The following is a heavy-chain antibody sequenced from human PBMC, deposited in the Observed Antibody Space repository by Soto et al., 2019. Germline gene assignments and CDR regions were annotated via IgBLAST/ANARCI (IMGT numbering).Heavy chain of an antibody. J-gene: IGHJ6*03. CDR1: GYSFTSYW. V-gene: IGHV5-51*01. D-gene: IGHD3-3*01. CDR2: IYPGDSDT. CDR3: ARLSDYDFWSGYSMSTHYCYYMDV. Sequence: PGESLKISCKGSGYSFTSYWIGWVRQMPGKGLEWMGIIYPGDSDTRYSPSFQGQVTISADKSISTAYLQWSSLKASDTAMYYCARLSDYDFWSGYSMSTHYCYYMDVWGKGTTVTVSS.